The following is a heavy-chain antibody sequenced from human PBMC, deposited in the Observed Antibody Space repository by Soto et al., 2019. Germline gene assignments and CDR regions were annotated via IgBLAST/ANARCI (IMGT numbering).Heavy chain of an antibody. V-gene: IGHV3-30*18. D-gene: IGHD3-9*01. CDR2: ISYEGSNE. CDR3: AKDRTRTIHAYYFDF. CDR1: GFTFSTYG. Sequence: GGSLRLSCAASGFTFSTYGMRWVRQAPDKGLEWVAAISYEGSNEYYADSVKGRFTVSRDNSKNTLYLQMNGLRTEDTAVFYCAKDRTRTIHAYYFDFWGQGALVTVSS. J-gene: IGHJ4*02.